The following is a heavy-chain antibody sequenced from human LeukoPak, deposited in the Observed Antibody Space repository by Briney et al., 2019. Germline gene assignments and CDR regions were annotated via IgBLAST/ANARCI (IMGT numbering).Heavy chain of an antibody. CDR1: GYTSTSDD. V-gene: IGHV1-8*01. J-gene: IGHJ6*03. Sequence: GASVKVSCKASGYTSTSDDIVWLRRATGQGLEWMGYMNPKSGNTDYVQNFQGRVTMTWDTSITTAYMELSGLRSDDTAVYYCARKIASTRLGVRYYYMDVWGEGTTVTISS. D-gene: IGHD2-2*01. CDR3: ARKIASTRLGVRYYYMDV. CDR2: MNPKSGNT.